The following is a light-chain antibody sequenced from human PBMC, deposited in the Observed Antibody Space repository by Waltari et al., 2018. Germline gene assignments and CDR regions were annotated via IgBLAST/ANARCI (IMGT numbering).Light chain of an antibody. V-gene: IGLV2-23*02. CDR1: SRDVGSSNL. Sequence: QSALTQPASVSGSPGQSITISCTGTSRDVGSSNLVPWYQQHPGKAPKLMIYEVSKRPSGVSNRFSGSKSGNTASLTISGLQAEDEADYYCCSYAGSSTWVFGGGTKLTVL. CDR3: CSYAGSSTWV. CDR2: EVS. J-gene: IGLJ3*02.